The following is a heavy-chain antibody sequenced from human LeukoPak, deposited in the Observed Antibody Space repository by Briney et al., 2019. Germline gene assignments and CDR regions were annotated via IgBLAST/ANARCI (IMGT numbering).Heavy chain of an antibody. CDR3: ATTIRAAGIQLWLEEDWYFDL. V-gene: IGHV3-23*01. CDR2: ISGSGGST. CDR1: GFTFSSYA. D-gene: IGHD5-18*01. Sequence: PGGSLRLSCAASGFTFSSYAMSWVRQALGKGLEWVSAISGSGGSTYYADSVKGRFTISRDNSKNTLYLQMNSLRAEDTAVYYCATTIRAAGIQLWLEEDWYFDLWGRGTLVTVSS. J-gene: IGHJ2*01.